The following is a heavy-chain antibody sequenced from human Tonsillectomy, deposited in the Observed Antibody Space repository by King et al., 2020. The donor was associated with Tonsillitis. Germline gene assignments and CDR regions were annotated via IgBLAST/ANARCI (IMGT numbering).Heavy chain of an antibody. CDR3: AKDKGADYYDNGRGAFDI. CDR1: GFSFSNYD. D-gene: IGHD3-22*01. Sequence: VQLVESGGGLVKPGGFLGLSCGTSGFSFSNYDMNWVRQAPGKGLEWVSSIRGSGNFLYSSDSVKGRFTISRANARKSLYLQMNNLRAQDTAVSYCAKDKGADYYDNGRGAFDIWGQGTLVTVSS. CDR2: IRGSGNFL. V-gene: IGHV3-21*01. J-gene: IGHJ3*02.